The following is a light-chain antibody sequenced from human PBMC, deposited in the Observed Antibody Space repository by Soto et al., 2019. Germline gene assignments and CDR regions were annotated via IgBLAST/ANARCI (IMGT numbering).Light chain of an antibody. Sequence: DIEMTQSPSSLSASVGETIIITCRASQSISSSLNWFQHSPGQPPKLLLFAASNLHAGVPPRFSGSGSGTSFSLTIRSLQPEDFATYYCQQSFNLPRTFGPGTRVEFK. CDR2: AAS. J-gene: IGKJ1*01. CDR3: QQSFNLPRT. V-gene: IGKV1-39*01. CDR1: QSISSS.